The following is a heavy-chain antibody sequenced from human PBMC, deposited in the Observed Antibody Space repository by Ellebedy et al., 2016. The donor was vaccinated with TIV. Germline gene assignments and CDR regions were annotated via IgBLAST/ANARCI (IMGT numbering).Heavy chain of an antibody. CDR3: ARHSTYCTSSSCSYYYYYMDV. Sequence: GGSLRLXXAASGFTFSGSAMHWVRQASGRGLEWIGRVRSKSNNYATAYAASVKGRFTISRDDSKNTAYLQMNSLKTEDTAVYYCARHSTYCTSSSCSYYYYYMDVWGRGTTVTVSS. CDR2: VRSKSNNYAT. V-gene: IGHV3-73*01. J-gene: IGHJ6*03. CDR1: GFTFSGSA. D-gene: IGHD2-2*01.